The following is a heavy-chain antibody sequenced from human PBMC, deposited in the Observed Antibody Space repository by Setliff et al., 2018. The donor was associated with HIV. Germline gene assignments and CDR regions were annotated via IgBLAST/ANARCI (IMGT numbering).Heavy chain of an antibody. CDR2: VSDSGGST. Sequence: ETLSLTCAVPGGSISSSNWWSWVRQPPGKGLEWVSGVSDSGGSTYYADSVRGRFTISRDNSKNTLNLQMNSLRAEDTAVYYCASGYSSSSPRRDYWGQGTLVTVSS. CDR1: GGSISSSNW. D-gene: IGHD6-6*01. J-gene: IGHJ4*02. CDR3: ASGYSSSSPRRDY. V-gene: IGHV3-23*01.